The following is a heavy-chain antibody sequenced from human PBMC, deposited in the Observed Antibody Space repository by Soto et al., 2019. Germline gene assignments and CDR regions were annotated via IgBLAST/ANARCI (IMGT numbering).Heavy chain of an antibody. J-gene: IGHJ4*02. D-gene: IGHD3-9*01. Sequence: GGSLRLSCAASGFTFSSYAMIWVRQAPGKGLEWVSGVGGSGEYTYYADSVKGRFTISRDNSKNTVYLQISSLRAEDTAVYYCAKVLTGYYYYFEYRGQGTLVTVSS. CDR1: GFTFSSYA. CDR3: AKVLTGYYYYFEY. CDR2: VGGSGEYT. V-gene: IGHV3-23*01.